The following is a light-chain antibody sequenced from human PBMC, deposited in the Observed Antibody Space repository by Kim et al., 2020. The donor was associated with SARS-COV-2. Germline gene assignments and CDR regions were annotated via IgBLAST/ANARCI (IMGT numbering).Light chain of an antibody. J-gene: IGKJ4*01. CDR2: GAS. CDR3: QQYHNWPPLT. V-gene: IGKV3-15*01. CDR1: QSVGSY. Sequence: EIVLTQSPASLSVSPGERVTLTCRASQSVGSYIAWYQQKPGQAPTLLIYGASARATGLSARFSGSGSGTEFTLTITSLQSEDFAIYYCQQYHNWPPLTFGGGTKVDIK.